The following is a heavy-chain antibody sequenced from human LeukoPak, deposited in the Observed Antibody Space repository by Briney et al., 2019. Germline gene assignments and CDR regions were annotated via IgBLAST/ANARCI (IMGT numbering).Heavy chain of an antibody. J-gene: IGHJ6*02. V-gene: IGHV3-74*01. CDR2: VNSDGSST. CDR3: ARGRYYGMDV. Sequence: GGSLRLSCAASGFTFTSYLMHWVRQAPGKGLVWVSRVNSDGSSTTYADSVKGRFTISRDNAKNTLYLQTNSLRAEDTAVYYCARGRYYGMDVWAKEPRSPSP. CDR1: GFTFTSYL.